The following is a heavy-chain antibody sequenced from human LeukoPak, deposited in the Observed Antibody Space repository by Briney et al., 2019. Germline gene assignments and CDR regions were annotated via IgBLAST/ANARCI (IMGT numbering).Heavy chain of an antibody. CDR3: ARETIAAAGTQT. J-gene: IGHJ4*02. Sequence: EASVKVSCKASGYTFTSYYMHWVRQAPGQGLEWMGIINPSGGSTSYAQKFQGRVTMTRDTSTSTVYMELSSLRFEDTAVYYCARETIAAAGTQTWGQGTLVTVSS. CDR1: GYTFTSYY. D-gene: IGHD6-13*01. V-gene: IGHV1-46*01. CDR2: INPSGGST.